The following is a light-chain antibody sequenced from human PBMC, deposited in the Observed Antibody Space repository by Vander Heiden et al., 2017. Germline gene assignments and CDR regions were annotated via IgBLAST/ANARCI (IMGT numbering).Light chain of an antibody. Sequence: LVLTQTTSASASLGASVKHTCTLSSGHSSYPIAWHQQQPEKGPRYLMTLNRDGSHRKGDGIPDRFSGSSSGAERYLTISSLQSEDEADYYCQAWGTGIVVFGGGTKLTVL. CDR3: QAWGTGIVV. J-gene: IGLJ2*01. V-gene: IGLV4-69*01. CDR2: LNRDGSH. CDR1: SGHSSYP.